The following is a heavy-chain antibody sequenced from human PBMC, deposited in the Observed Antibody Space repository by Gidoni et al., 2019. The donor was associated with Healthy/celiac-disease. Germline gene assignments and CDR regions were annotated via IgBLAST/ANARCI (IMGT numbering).Heavy chain of an antibody. CDR3: AKRPSGTAYYFDY. V-gene: IGHV3-23*01. J-gene: IGHJ4*02. CDR1: GFTFSSYA. D-gene: IGHD2-2*01. CDR2: ISGRGGST. Sequence: EVQLLESGGGLVQPGGSLRLSCSASGFTFSSYAMSWVRQAPGKGLEWVSAISGRGGSTYYADSVKGRFTISRDNSKNTLYLQMNSLRAEDTAVYYCAKRPSGTAYYFDYWGQGTLVTVSS.